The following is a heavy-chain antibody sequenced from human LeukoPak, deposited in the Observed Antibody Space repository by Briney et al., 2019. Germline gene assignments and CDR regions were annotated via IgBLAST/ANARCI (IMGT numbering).Heavy chain of an antibody. Sequence: GESLKISCKGSGYSFTSYWIGWVRQMPGKGLEWMGSIYPGDSDTRYSPSFQGQVTISADKSISTAYLQLSSLKASDTAMYYCARQYDFWSGYRDSYYMDVWGKGTTVTVSS. V-gene: IGHV5-51*01. D-gene: IGHD3-3*01. CDR3: ARQYDFWSGYRDSYYMDV. CDR1: GYSFTSYW. CDR2: IYPGDSDT. J-gene: IGHJ6*03.